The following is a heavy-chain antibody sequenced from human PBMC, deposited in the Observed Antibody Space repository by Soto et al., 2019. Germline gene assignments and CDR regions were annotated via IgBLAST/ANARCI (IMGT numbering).Heavy chain of an antibody. CDR1: GFTFNTYD. Sequence: EVQLVESGGGLVKPGGSLRLSCAASGFTFNTYDMNWVRQAPGKGLEWVSSITTSSAYIYYADSLKGRITISRDNAKSTLFLQMKSRRAEDTAVYYCVRSGTARLLRHSWFDTWGQGTLVTVSS. V-gene: IGHV3-21*01. J-gene: IGHJ5*02. CDR2: ITTSSAYI. CDR3: VRSGTARLLRHSWFDT. D-gene: IGHD2-21*01.